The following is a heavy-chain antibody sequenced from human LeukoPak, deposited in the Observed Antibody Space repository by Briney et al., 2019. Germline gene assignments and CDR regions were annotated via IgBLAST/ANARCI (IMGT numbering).Heavy chain of an antibody. Sequence: SETLSLTCTGSGGSISTNKHYWGWIRQPPGKGLEWPGNSYYSESTDYNPSRKGRVTISVDTSENHSSLKVPSVTAADTAVYYCARWRHGYNSVDAFDIWGQGVMVTVSS. J-gene: IGHJ3*02. CDR2: SYYSEST. CDR3: ARWRHGYNSVDAFDI. D-gene: IGHD5-24*01. V-gene: IGHV4-39*01. CDR1: GGSISTNKHY.